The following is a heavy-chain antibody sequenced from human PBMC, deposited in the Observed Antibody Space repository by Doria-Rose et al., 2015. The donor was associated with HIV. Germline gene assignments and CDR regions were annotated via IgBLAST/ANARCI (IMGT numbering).Heavy chain of an antibody. CDR1: GVSLSSPGMG. CDR2: IVSDDER. V-gene: IGHV2-26*01. CDR3: ARIKSSRWYHKYYFDF. D-gene: IGHD6-13*01. Sequence: QVTLKESGPVLVKPTEILTLTCTVSGVSLSSPGMGVSWIRQPPGKALEWLANIVSDDERSYKTSLKSRLTISRGTSKSQVVLTMTDMDPVDTATYYCARIKSSRWYHKYYFDFWGQGTLVIVSA. J-gene: IGHJ4*02.